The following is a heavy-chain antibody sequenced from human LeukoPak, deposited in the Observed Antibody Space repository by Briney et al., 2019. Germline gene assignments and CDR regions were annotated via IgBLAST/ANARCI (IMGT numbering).Heavy chain of an antibody. CDR2: IFYSGST. D-gene: IGHD4-17*01. V-gene: IGHV4-39*01. CDR1: GGSISSSSYF. Sequence: SGTLSLTCTVSGGSISSSSYFWGWIRQPPGKGLEWIGSIFYSGSTYYNPSLNSRVTISIDTSKNQFSLRLSSVTAADTAVYYCARQMNTVTADYWGQGTLVTVSS. CDR3: ARQMNTVTADY. J-gene: IGHJ4*02.